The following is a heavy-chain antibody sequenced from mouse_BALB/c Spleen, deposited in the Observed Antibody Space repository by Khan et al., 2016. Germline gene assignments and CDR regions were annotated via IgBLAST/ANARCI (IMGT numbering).Heavy chain of an antibody. J-gene: IGHJ3*01. CDR3: ARYEGGFAY. D-gene: IGHD2-3*01. CDR2: INPSTGYT. Sequence: QVQLQQSGAELAKPGASVKMSCKASGYTFTSYWMHWVKQRPGQGLEWIGYINPSTGYTEYNQKFKDKATLTADKSSSTAYMQLSSLTSEDCAVYYCARYEGGFAYWGQGTLVTVSA. CDR1: GYTFTSYW. V-gene: IGHV1-7*01.